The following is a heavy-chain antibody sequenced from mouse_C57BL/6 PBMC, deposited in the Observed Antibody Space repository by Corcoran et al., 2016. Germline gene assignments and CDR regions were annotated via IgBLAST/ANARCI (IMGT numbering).Heavy chain of an antibody. D-gene: IGHD2-10*02. V-gene: IGHV5-9-4*01. CDR1: GFSFSASA. CDR2: INGRGDYT. Sequence: EVQLLESGGGLVQPGGSLRLSCAASGFSFSASAMSWVRQAPGKGLEWVSGINGRGDYTYYADSVKGRFSIARENSKNTLHLHMNSLRVEDTAIYHCAKDTRGDFLRFGMDVWGRGTTVTVSS. CDR3: AKDTRGDFLRFGMDV. J-gene: IGHJ1*01.